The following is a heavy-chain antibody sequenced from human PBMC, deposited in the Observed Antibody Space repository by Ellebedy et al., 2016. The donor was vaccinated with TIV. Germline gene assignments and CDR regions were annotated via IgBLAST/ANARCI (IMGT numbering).Heavy chain of an antibody. CDR3: ARELLIGLSGTEAFDI. Sequence: AASVKVSCKASGYSLSSSALNWVRQAPGQGLEWMGWITTNTGDPTYAQGFRGRFVFSVDTSVSTAYLQIHDLQVEDTAIDYCARELLIGLSGTEAFDIWGPGTMVTVSS. V-gene: IGHV7-4-1*01. CDR1: GYSLSSSA. D-gene: IGHD1-1*01. CDR2: ITTNTGDP. J-gene: IGHJ3*02.